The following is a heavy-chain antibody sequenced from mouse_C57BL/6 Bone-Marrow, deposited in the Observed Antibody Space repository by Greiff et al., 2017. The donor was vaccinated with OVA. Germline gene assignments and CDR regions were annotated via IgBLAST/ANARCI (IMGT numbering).Heavy chain of an antibody. V-gene: IGHV1-50*01. CDR1: GYTFTSYW. Sequence: QVQLQQPGAELVKPGASVKLSCKASGYTFTSYWMQWVKQRPGQGLEWIGEIDPSDSYTNYNQKFKGKATLTVDTSSSTAYMQLSSLTSEDSAVYYCARSGGYDAVYWGQGTLVTVSA. D-gene: IGHD2-2*01. CDR3: ARSGGYDAVY. CDR2: IDPSDSYT. J-gene: IGHJ3*01.